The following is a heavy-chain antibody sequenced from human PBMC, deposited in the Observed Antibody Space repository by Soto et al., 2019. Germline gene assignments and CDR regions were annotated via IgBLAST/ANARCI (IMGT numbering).Heavy chain of an antibody. J-gene: IGHJ5*02. CDR3: ARDCGGDCYPPYNWFDP. V-gene: IGHV3-33*01. D-gene: IGHD2-21*02. CDR2: IWYDGSNK. CDR1: GFTFSSYG. Sequence: QVQLVESGGGVVQPGRSLRLSCAASGFTFSSYGMHWVRQAPGKGLEWVAVIWYDGSNKYYADSVKGRFTISRDNSQNTLYLQMNSLRAEDTAVYYCARDCGGDCYPPYNWFDPWGQGTLVTVSS.